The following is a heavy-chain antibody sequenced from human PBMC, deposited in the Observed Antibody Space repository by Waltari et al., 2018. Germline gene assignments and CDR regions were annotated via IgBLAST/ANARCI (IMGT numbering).Heavy chain of an antibody. V-gene: IGHV3-23*01. J-gene: IGHJ3*01. CDR3: AKDERSSTSQAYSFDV. CDR1: GFTFKNYA. CDR2: ITGNGGNT. D-gene: IGHD5-18*01. Sequence: EVQLLESGGDFAQPGGSLRPSCTAPGFTFKNYAMSWVRQAPGKGLEWVSSITGNGGNTYYADSVDGRFTISRDNPKNTLYLEMTSLRTEDTADYFCAKDERSSTSQAYSFDVWGQGTMVTVSS.